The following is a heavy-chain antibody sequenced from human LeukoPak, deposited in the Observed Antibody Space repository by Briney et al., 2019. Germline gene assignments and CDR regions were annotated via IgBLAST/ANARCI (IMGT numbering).Heavy chain of an antibody. J-gene: IGHJ4*02. CDR3: ARTVSAHFDY. V-gene: IGHV4-59*08. CDR1: GDSITGFY. CDR2: IHYSGTT. Sequence: SETLSLTCTVSGDSITGFYWNWIRQPPGKGLEWIGYIHYSGTTNYNPSLKSRVSISVDTSKTQFSLKLSSVTAADTAVYYCARTVSAHFDYWGQGILVTVSS. D-gene: IGHD4-11*01.